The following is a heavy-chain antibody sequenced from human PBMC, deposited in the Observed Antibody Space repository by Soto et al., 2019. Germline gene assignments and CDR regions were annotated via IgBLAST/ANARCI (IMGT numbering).Heavy chain of an antibody. Sequence: GGSLRLSCAASGFSFNIYAMHWVRQAPGKGLEWVAVMWYDGINKYYTDSVKGRFTISRDNSKNTLYLEMNSLRAEDTAVYYCASLRLSKIGGFSYEYPLDYWGQGTLVTVSS. CDR2: MWYDGINK. D-gene: IGHD5-18*01. J-gene: IGHJ4*02. CDR1: GFSFNIYA. V-gene: IGHV3-33*01. CDR3: ASLRLSKIGGFSYEYPLDY.